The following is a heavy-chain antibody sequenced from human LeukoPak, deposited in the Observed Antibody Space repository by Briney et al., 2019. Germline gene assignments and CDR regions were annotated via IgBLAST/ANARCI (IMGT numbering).Heavy chain of an antibody. J-gene: IGHJ4*02. D-gene: IGHD3-3*01. V-gene: IGHV3-21*01. Sequence: PGGSLRLSCAASGFTFSNYNMNWVRQAPGKGLEWVSSISSSSGYIYYADSMKGRFTISRDNAKNSLYLQMSSLRAEDTAVYYCARDPYDLGCADYWGQGTLVTVSS. CDR1: GFTFSNYN. CDR2: ISSSSGYI. CDR3: ARDPYDLGCADY.